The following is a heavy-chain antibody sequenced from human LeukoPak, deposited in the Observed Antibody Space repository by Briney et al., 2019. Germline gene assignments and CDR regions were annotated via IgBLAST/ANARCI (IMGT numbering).Heavy chain of an antibody. Sequence: PGGSLRLSCAASGFTFSSYWMHWVRQAPGKGLVGVSRINSDGRSTNYADSVKGRFTISRDNAKNTLYLQMNSLRAEDTAVYYCARGEQTYYEVLYYYYYMDVWGKGTTVAISS. J-gene: IGHJ6*03. V-gene: IGHV3-74*01. CDR3: ARGEQTYYEVLYYYYYMDV. CDR2: INSDGRST. D-gene: IGHD3-3*01. CDR1: GFTFSSYW.